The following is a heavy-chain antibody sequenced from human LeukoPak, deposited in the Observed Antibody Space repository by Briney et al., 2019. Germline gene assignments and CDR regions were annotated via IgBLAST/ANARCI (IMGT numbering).Heavy chain of an antibody. Sequence: SETLSLTCTVPGGSISSGDYYWSWIRQPPGKGLEWIGYIYYSGSTYYNPSLKSRVTISVDTSKNQFSLKLSSVTAADTAVYYCARVEGCSGGSCYLDYWGQGTLVTVSS. CDR3: ARVEGCSGGSCYLDY. J-gene: IGHJ4*02. CDR1: GGSISSGDYY. CDR2: IYYSGST. V-gene: IGHV4-30-4*08. D-gene: IGHD2-15*01.